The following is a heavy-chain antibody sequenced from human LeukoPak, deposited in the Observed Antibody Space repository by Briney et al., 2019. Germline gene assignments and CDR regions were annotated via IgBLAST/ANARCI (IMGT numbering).Heavy chain of an antibody. J-gene: IGHJ4*02. CDR2: IQFDGSNK. V-gene: IGHV3-30*02. CDR1: GFTFSSCG. CDR3: AKEMTYFDTSGYSSGLDY. Sequence: GGSLRLSCAASGFTFSSCGIHWVRQAPGKGLEWVAFIQFDGSNKYYADSVKGRFTISRDNSKNTLYLQMNSLRAEDTAVYYCAKEMTYFDTSGYSSGLDYWGQGTLVTVSS. D-gene: IGHD3-22*01.